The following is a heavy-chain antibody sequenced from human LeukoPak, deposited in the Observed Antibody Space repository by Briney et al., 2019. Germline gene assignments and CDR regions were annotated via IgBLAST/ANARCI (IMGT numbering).Heavy chain of an antibody. Sequence: GESLKISCKGSGYSFTSYWIGWVRQMPGKGLEWMGIIYPGDSDTRYSPSFQGQVTISADKSISTAYLQWSSLKASDTAMYYCARLCEWLDLDYYYYYYMDVWGKGTTVTVSS. V-gene: IGHV5-51*01. CDR2: IYPGDSDT. J-gene: IGHJ6*03. CDR3: ARLCEWLDLDYYYYYYMDV. D-gene: IGHD5-12*01. CDR1: GYSFTSYW.